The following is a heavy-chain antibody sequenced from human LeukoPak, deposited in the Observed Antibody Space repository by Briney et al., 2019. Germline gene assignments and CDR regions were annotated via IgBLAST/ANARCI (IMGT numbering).Heavy chain of an antibody. CDR1: GYTFTGHY. CDR3: ARGGSRTYYYDSSGYYLGDY. CDR2: INPNSGGT. D-gene: IGHD3-22*01. V-gene: IGHV1-2*02. Sequence: ASVKVSCKASGYTFTGHYMHWVRQAPGQGLEWMGWINPNSGGTNYAQKFQGRVTMTRDTSISTAYMELSRLRSDDTVVYYCARGGSRTYYYDSSGYYLGDYWGQGTLVTVSS. J-gene: IGHJ4*02.